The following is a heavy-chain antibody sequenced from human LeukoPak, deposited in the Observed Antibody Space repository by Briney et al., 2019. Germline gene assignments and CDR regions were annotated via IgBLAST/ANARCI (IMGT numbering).Heavy chain of an antibody. CDR3: ARALHSYGLSYYFDF. CDR1: GFAVKNNH. D-gene: IGHD3-16*01. Sequence: GGSLRLSCAASGFAVKNNHMGWVRQPPGKGLEWVSLIYSGGDTSYADSVKGRFTISGDRSKNTLYLQMKSLKTEDTAVYYCARALHSYGLSYYFDFWGQGTLLTVSS. J-gene: IGHJ4*01. CDR2: IYSGGDT. V-gene: IGHV3-53*01.